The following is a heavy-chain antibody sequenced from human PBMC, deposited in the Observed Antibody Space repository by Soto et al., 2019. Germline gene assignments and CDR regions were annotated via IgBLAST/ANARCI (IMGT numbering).Heavy chain of an antibody. J-gene: IGHJ6*02. CDR3: ARDLWGYCGTDCYPLDV. CDR2: IYYSGNT. Sequence: SETLSLTCTVSGDSISSGDYYWSWIRQPPGKDLEWIGCIYYSGNTYYNLSLKSRITISVDTSKNQFSLKLNSVTAADTAVYYCARDLWGYCGTDCYPLDVWGQGTTVTVSS. D-gene: IGHD2-21*02. V-gene: IGHV4-30-4*02. CDR1: GDSISSGDYY.